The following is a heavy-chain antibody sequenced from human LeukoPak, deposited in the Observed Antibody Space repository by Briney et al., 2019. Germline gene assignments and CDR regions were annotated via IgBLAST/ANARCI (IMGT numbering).Heavy chain of an antibody. CDR1: AGSISSYY. Sequence: PSETLSLTCTGSAGSISSYYWSWIRQPPGKGLEWIGYIYYSGSTNYNTSLKSLAIISVDTSKNQFSLKLSSVTAADTAVYYCARARGSGYLDAFDIWGQGTMVTVSS. CDR3: ARARGSGYLDAFDI. V-gene: IGHV4-59*01. J-gene: IGHJ3*02. D-gene: IGHD3-22*01. CDR2: IYYSGST.